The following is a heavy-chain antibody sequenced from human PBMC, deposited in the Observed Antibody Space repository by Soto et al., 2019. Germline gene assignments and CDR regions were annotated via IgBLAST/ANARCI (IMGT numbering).Heavy chain of an antibody. D-gene: IGHD3-3*01. CDR2: IDPSDSYT. CDR1: GYSFSSYW. CDR3: ASQAIFGVLIIGFDI. J-gene: IGHJ3*02. V-gene: IGHV5-10-1*01. Sequence: PGESLKISCKGSGYSFSSYWITWVRQMPGKGLEWMGRIDPSDSYTNYSPSFQGHVTISADKSISTAYLQWSSLKASDTAMYYCASQAIFGVLIIGFDIWGQGTMVAV.